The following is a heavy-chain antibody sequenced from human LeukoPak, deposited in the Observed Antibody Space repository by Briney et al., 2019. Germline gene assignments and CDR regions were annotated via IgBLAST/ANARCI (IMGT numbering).Heavy chain of an antibody. CDR1: GFTFSSYS. V-gene: IGHV3-30*18. CDR2: ISYDGSNK. Sequence: GGSLRLSCAASGFTFSSYSMHWVRQAPGKGLEWVAVISYDGSNKYYADSVKGRFTISRDNSKNTLYLQMNSLRAEDTAVYYCAKDSALGPADYWGQGTLVTVSS. J-gene: IGHJ4*02. CDR3: AKDSALGPADY. D-gene: IGHD7-27*01.